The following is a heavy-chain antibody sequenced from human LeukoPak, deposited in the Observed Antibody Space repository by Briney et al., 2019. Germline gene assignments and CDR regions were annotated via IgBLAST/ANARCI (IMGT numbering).Heavy chain of an antibody. CDR1: GYTLTELS. J-gene: IGHJ1*01. V-gene: IGHV1-24*01. CDR2: FDPEDGET. CDR3: ATADSSSWSKSEYFQH. D-gene: IGHD6-13*01. Sequence: ASVTVSCKVSGYTLTELSMHWVRQAPGKGLEWMGGFDPEDGETIYAQKFQGRVTMTEDTSTDTAYMELSSLRSEDTAVYYCATADSSSWSKSEYFQHWGQGTLVTVSS.